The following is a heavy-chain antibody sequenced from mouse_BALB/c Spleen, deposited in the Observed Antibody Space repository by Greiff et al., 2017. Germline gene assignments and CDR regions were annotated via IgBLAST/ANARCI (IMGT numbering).Heavy chain of an antibody. CDR3: ARQTYRYDAAFAY. J-gene: IGHJ3*01. CDR1: GFSLTSYG. D-gene: IGHD2-14*01. CDR2: IWSDGST. Sequence: QVQLQQSGPDLVAPSQSLSITCTVSGFSLTSYGVHWVRQPPGKGLEWLVVIWSDGSTTYNSALKSRLSISKDNSKSQVFLKMTSLQTDDTAMYYCARQTYRYDAAFAYWGQGTLVTVSA. V-gene: IGHV2-6-2*01.